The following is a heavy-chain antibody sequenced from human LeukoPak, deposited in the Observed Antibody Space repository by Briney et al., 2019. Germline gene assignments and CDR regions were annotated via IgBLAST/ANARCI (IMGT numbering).Heavy chain of an antibody. V-gene: IGHV3-30*18. J-gene: IGHJ4*02. CDR3: AKGSTGFDY. CDR2: ISYDGSNK. CDR1: GFTFSSYG. Sequence: PGGSLRLSCAASGFTFSSYGMHWVRQAPGKGLEWVAVISYDGSNKCYADSVKGRFTISRDNSKNTLYLQMNSLRAEDTAVYYCAKGSTGFDYWGQGTLVTVSS. D-gene: IGHD1-14*01.